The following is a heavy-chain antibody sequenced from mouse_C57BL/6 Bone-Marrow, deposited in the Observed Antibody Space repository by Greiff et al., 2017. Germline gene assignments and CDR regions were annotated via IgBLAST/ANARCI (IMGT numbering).Heavy chain of an antibody. D-gene: IGHD1-1*01. CDR2: IYPRSGNT. CDR1: GYTFTSYG. V-gene: IGHV1-81*01. J-gene: IGHJ1*03. Sequence: QVQLQQSGAELARPGASVKLSCKASGYTFTSYGISWVKQRTGQGLEWIGEIYPRSGNTYYNEKFKGKATLTADKSSSTAYMGLRSLTSEDSAVYVCARADYDGTFDVWGTGTTVTVSS. CDR3: ARADYDGTFDV.